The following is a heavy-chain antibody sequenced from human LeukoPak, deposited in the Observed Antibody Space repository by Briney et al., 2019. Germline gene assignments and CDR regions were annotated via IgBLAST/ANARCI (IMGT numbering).Heavy chain of an antibody. CDR1: SYSMTSGYY. V-gene: IGHV4-38-2*02. CDR2: IHHSGNT. J-gene: IGHJ4*02. Sequence: SETLSLTCAVSSYSMTSGYYWAWIRQPPGKGLEWVGSIHHSGNTYYNPSLMSRVTISVDTSKDQFSLKLTSGTAAAYHLSYGAREDRFSSAWNSPIDSWGQGTLVTVSS. CDR3: AREDRFSSAWNSPIDS. D-gene: IGHD1/OR15-1a*01.